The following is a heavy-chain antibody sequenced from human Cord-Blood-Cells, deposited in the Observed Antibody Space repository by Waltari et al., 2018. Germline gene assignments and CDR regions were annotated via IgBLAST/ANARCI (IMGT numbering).Heavy chain of an antibody. CDR2: IYYSGVT. CDR3: ASVLTSYWYFDL. CDR1: GGSISSSSYY. Sequence: QLQLQESGPGLVKPSETLSLTCTVSGGSISSSSYYWGWIRQPPGKGLGWIGSIYYSGVTYYNPSLKSRVTISVDTSKNQFSLKLSSVTAADTAVYYCASVLTSYWYFDLWGRGTLVTVSS. D-gene: IGHD3-9*01. V-gene: IGHV4-39*01. J-gene: IGHJ2*01.